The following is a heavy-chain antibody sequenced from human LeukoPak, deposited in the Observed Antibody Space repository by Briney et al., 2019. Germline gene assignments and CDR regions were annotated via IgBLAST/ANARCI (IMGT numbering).Heavy chain of an antibody. CDR2: ISSNGGST. Sequence: GGSLRLSRSASRFTFSSYAMHWVRQAAGKEREDVSAISSNGGSTYYADTVKGRFTISRENSKNTLYLQMSSLRAEDTAVYHCVKDQFAAAAGYNWFDPWGQGTLVTVSS. D-gene: IGHD6-13*01. J-gene: IGHJ5*02. CDR1: RFTFSSYA. CDR3: VKDQFAAAAGYNWFDP. V-gene: IGHV3-64D*06.